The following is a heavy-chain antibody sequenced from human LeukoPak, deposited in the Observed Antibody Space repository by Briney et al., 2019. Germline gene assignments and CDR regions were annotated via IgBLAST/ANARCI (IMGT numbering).Heavy chain of an antibody. D-gene: IGHD6-19*01. CDR3: ARGYSSGVIDY. Sequence: PSETLSLTCAVYGGSFTGYYWSWVRQPPGKGLEWIGEINHSGSTNYNPSLKSRVTISVDTSKNQFSLKLSSVTAADTAVYYCARGYSSGVIDYWGQGTLVTVSS. V-gene: IGHV4-34*01. CDR1: GGSFTGYY. CDR2: INHSGST. J-gene: IGHJ4*02.